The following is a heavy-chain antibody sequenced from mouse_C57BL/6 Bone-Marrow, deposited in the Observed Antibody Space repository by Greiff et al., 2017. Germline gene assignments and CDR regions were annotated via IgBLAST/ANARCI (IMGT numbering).Heavy chain of an antibody. CDR3: ASPLFAY. Sequence: QVQLQQPGAELVKPGASVKMSCKASGYTFTSYWITWVKQRPGQGLEWIGDIYPGSGSTNYNEKFKCKATLTVDTSSSTASMQFSSLTSEVSAVYYCASPLFAYWGQGTLVTVSA. J-gene: IGHJ3*01. CDR2: IYPGSGST. CDR1: GYTFTSYW. V-gene: IGHV1-55*01.